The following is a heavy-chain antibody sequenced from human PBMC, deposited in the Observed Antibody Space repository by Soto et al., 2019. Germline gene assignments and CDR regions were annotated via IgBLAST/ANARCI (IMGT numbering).Heavy chain of an antibody. CDR3: ARDRKEYQLLSDAFDI. CDR2: IIPIFGTA. Sequence: QVQLVQSGAEVKKPGSSVKVSCKASGGTFSSYAISWVRQAPGQGREWMGGIIPIFGTANYAQKFQGRVTITADKSTSTAYMELSSLRSEDTAVYYCARDRKEYQLLSDAFDIWGQGTMVTVSS. D-gene: IGHD2-2*01. CDR1: GGTFSSYA. V-gene: IGHV1-69*06. J-gene: IGHJ3*02.